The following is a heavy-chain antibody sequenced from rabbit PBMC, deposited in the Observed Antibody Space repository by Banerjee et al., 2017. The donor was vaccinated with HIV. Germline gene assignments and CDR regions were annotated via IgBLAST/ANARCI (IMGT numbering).Heavy chain of an antibody. CDR3: ARAPYAYYTGDAYASFNL. CDR2: INTSSGNT. D-gene: IGHD6-1*01. CDR1: GFSFSSYYY. Sequence: QEQVVESGGGLVQPGGTLTLTCTASGFSFSSYYYMCWVRQAPGKGLEWIACINTSSGNTVYATWAKGRFTISRTSSTTVALQMTSLTAADTATYFCARAPYAYYTGDAYASFNLWGPGTLVTVS. J-gene: IGHJ4*01. V-gene: IGHV1S45*01.